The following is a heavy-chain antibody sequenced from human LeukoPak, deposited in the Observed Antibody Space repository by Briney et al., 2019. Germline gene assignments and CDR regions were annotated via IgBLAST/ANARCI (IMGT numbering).Heavy chain of an antibody. CDR2: IYYSGST. J-gene: IGHJ3*02. V-gene: IGHV4-34*01. CDR3: ARGRSGSYPRAFDI. Sequence: SETLSLTCAVYGGSFSGYYWSWIRQPPGKGLEWIGGIYYSGSTYYNPSLKSRVTISVDTSKNQFSLKLSSVTAADTAVYYCARGRSGSYPRAFDIWGQGTMVTVSS. D-gene: IGHD1-26*01. CDR1: GGSFSGYY.